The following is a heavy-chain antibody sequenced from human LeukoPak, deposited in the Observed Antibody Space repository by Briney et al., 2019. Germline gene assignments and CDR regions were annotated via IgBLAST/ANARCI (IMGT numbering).Heavy chain of an antibody. V-gene: IGHV3-30*18. CDR1: GFTFSNYG. Sequence: GGSLRLSCVASGFTFSNYGMHWVRQAPGEGLEWVTFISYDGRNEYYADSVKGRFTISRDNSKNTLYLQMNSLRAEDTAVYYCAKDFDYYYDSSGYFHYWGQGTLVTVSS. D-gene: IGHD3-22*01. CDR3: AKDFDYYYDSSGYFHY. J-gene: IGHJ4*02. CDR2: ISYDGRNE.